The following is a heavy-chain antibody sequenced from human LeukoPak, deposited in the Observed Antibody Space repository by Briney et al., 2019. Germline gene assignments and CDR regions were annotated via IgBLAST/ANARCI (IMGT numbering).Heavy chain of an antibody. CDR2: IYYSESRT. J-gene: IGHJ4*02. V-gene: IGHV4-34*01. D-gene: IGHD1-26*01. CDR3: AKSGGYGLIDY. CDR1: GGSFSGYY. Sequence: SETLSLTCAVYGGSFSGYYWSWIRQPPGKGLEWIGSIYYSESRTYYNASLKSRVTISVDTSKNQVSLRLNSVTVADTAVYYCAKSGGYGLIDYWGQGTLVTVSS.